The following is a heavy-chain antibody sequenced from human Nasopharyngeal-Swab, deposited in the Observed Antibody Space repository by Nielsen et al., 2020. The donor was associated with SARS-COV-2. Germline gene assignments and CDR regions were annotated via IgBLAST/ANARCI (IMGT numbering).Heavy chain of an antibody. D-gene: IGHD2-21*02. CDR2: INTNTGNP. CDR3: ARDRSIQDVVVTAITKPRNWFDP. V-gene: IGHV7-4-1*02. Sequence: WVRQAPGQGLEWMGWINTNTGNPTYDQGFTGRFVFSLDTSVSTAYLQISSLKAEDTAVYYCARDRSIQDVVVTAITKPRNWFDPWGQGTLVSSPQ. J-gene: IGHJ5*02.